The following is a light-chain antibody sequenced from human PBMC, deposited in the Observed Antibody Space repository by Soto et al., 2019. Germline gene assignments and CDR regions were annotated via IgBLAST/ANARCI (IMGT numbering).Light chain of an antibody. CDR1: SSNIGDNY. Sequence: QSVLTQPPSVSAAPGQKVTISCSGSSSNIGDNYVSWYQQLPGTAPKLLMYENNKRPSVIPDRFSGSKSGTSATLGVTGLPTGDEAAYYCGTWDRSLSVWVFGGGTKLTVL. CDR3: GTWDRSLSVWV. CDR2: ENN. V-gene: IGLV1-51*02. J-gene: IGLJ3*02.